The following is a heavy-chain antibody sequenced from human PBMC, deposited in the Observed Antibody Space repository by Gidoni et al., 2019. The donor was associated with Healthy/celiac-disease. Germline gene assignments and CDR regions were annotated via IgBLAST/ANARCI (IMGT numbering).Heavy chain of an antibody. CDR3: ARVVNYYDDAFDI. V-gene: IGHV3-23*01. J-gene: IGHJ3*02. D-gene: IGHD3-22*01. CDR2: ISGSGGST. CDR1: GSTSSSYA. Sequence: EVQLLESGGGLVQPGGSLRLSCAASGSTSSSYAMGWVRQAPGKGLAWVSAISGSGGSTYYADSVKGRFTISRDNSKNTLYLQMSSLRAEDTAVYYCARVVNYYDDAFDIWGQGTMVTVSS.